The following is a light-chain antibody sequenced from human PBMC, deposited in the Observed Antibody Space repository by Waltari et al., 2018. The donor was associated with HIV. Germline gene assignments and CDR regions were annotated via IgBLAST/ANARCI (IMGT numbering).Light chain of an antibody. V-gene: IGLV2-14*01. CDR2: EVS. Sequence: QSALTQPASVSGSPGPSITISCTGADFDIYGYNFVSWFQHHPGKAPKVIIYEVSNRPSGVSYRFSGSKSGNTASLTISGLQPEDEAEYFCISYISSSTPVFGGGTKLTVL. J-gene: IGLJ3*02. CDR1: DFDIYGYNF. CDR3: ISYISSSTPV.